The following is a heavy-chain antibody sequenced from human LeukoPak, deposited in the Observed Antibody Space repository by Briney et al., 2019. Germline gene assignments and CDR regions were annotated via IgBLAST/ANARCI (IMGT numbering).Heavy chain of an antibody. Sequence: SETLSLTCTVSGGSIFTYYWSWFRQPPGKGLEGIGYIYTSGSTNYDPSLKSRVTISIDTSKNQFSLKLSSVTAADTAVYYCARHGYYYYMDVWGKGTTVTVSS. J-gene: IGHJ6*03. V-gene: IGHV4-4*09. CDR2: IYTSGST. CDR1: GGSIFTYY. CDR3: ARHGYYYYMDV.